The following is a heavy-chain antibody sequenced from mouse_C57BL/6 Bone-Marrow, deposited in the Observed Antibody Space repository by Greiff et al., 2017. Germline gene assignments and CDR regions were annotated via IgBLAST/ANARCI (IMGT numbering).Heavy chain of an antibody. Sequence: VKLQESGAELARPGASVKLSCKASGYTFTSYGISWVKQRTGQGLEWIGEIYPRSGNTYYNEKFKGKATLTADKSSSTAYMELRSLTSEDSAVYFFARSGRLRRGYAMDYWGQGTSVTVSS. CDR2: IYPRSGNT. D-gene: IGHD2-4*01. J-gene: IGHJ4*01. CDR3: ARSGRLRRGYAMDY. V-gene: IGHV1-81*01. CDR1: GYTFTSYG.